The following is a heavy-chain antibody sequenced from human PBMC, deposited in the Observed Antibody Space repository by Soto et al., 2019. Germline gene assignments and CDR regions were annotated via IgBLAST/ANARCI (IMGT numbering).Heavy chain of an antibody. CDR1: GYTFTGYY. CDR3: ATAMQPAIPHX. Sequence: ASVKVSCNASGYTFTGYYMHWVRQAPGQGLEWMGWINPNSGGTNYAQKFQGRVTMTRDTSISTAYMELSRLRSDDTAVYYCATAMQPAIPHXWGQVTLFTVSX. V-gene: IGHV1-2*02. D-gene: IGHD5-18*01. CDR2: INPNSGGT. J-gene: IGHJ4*02.